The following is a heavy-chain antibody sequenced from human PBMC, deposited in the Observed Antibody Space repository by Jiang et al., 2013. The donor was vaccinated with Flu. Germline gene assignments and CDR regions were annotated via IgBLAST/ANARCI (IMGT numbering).Heavy chain of an antibody. D-gene: IGHD4-17*01. CDR2: IYPDDSDT. V-gene: IGHV5-51*01. CDR1: GYSFTSYW. CDR3: ARHSSVTSLDY. Sequence: VKKPGESLKISCKGSGYSFTSYWIAWVRQMPGKGLEWMGIIYPDDSDTRYSPSFQGQVTMSADKSISTAYLQWGSLKASDTAMYFCARHSSVTSLDYWGQGTLVTVSS. J-gene: IGHJ4*02.